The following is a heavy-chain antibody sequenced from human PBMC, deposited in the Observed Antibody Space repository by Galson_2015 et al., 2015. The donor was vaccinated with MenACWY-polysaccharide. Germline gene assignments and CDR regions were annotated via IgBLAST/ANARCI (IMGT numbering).Heavy chain of an antibody. CDR2: ISSSGGTT. CDR1: GLTLSNHV. J-gene: IGHJ4*02. D-gene: IGHD1-26*01. CDR3: AKDTGSSPNDF. Sequence: SLRLSCAASGLTLSNHVMNWVRQAPGKGLEWVSTISSSGGTTYYADSVKGRFTISRDNSKNTLYLQMNSQRAEDTAVYYCAKDTGSSPNDFWGQGTLVTVSS. V-gene: IGHV3-23*01.